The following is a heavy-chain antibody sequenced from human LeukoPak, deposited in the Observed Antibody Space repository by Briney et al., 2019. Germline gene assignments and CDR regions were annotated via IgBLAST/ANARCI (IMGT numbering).Heavy chain of an antibody. V-gene: IGHV4-39*01. Sequence: SETLSLTCTVSGGSNSSSSYYWGWIRQPPGKGLEWIGSIYYSGSTYYNPSLKSRVTISVDTSKNQFSLKLSSVTAADTAVYYCARNTYYFDYWGQGTLVTVSS. CDR2: IYYSGST. CDR3: ARNTYYFDY. J-gene: IGHJ4*02. CDR1: GGSNSSSSYY.